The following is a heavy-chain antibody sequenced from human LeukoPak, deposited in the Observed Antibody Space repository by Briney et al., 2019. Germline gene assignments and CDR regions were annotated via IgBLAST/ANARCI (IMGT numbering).Heavy chain of an antibody. Sequence: PSETLSLTCGVYGGSFSGYYWSWIRQPPRKGLEWIGEINHSGSTNYNPSLKSRVTISVDTSKNQFSLKLSSVTAADTAVYYCARGSRAHYGSGSYYKGGYFQHWGQGTLVTVSS. CDR2: INHSGST. CDR1: GGSFSGYY. CDR3: ARGSRAHYGSGSYYKGGYFQH. D-gene: IGHD3-10*01. V-gene: IGHV4-34*01. J-gene: IGHJ1*01.